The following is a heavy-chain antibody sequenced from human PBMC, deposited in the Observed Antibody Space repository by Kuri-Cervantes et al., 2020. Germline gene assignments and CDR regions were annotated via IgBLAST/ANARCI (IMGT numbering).Heavy chain of an antibody. CDR2: IYHSGST. D-gene: IGHD6-19*01. CDR3: ARDISSGWYGWFDP. J-gene: IGHJ5*02. CDR1: GGSISSGGYS. V-gene: IGHV4-30-2*01. Sequence: SCAVSGGSISSGGYSWSWTRQPPGKGLEWIGYIYHSGSTYYNPSLKSRVTISVDRSKNQFSLKLSSVTAADTAVYYCARDISSGWYGWFDPWGQGTLVTVSS.